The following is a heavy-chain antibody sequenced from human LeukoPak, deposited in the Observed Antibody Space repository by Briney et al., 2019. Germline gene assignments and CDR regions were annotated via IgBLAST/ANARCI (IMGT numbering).Heavy chain of an antibody. Sequence: GGSLRLSCAASGFTFSSYAMSWVRQAPGKVLEWVSAISGSGGSTYYADSVKGRFTISRDNSKNTLYLQMNSLRAEDTAVYYCAKVNYYDSSGSNVDYWGQGTLVTVSS. CDR2: ISGSGGST. D-gene: IGHD3-22*01. CDR1: GFTFSSYA. V-gene: IGHV3-23*01. CDR3: AKVNYYDSSGSNVDY. J-gene: IGHJ4*02.